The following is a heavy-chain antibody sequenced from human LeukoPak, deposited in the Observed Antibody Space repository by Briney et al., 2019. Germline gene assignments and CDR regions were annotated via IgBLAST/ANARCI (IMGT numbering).Heavy chain of an antibody. CDR1: GFTFSSYA. CDR3: ARDINRIGMAIFD. D-gene: IGHD3-3*01. V-gene: IGHV3-30*04. Sequence: GRSLRLSCAASGFTFSSYAMHWVRQAPGKGLEWVAVISYDGSNKYYADSVKGRFTISRDNSKNTLYLQMNSLRAGDTAVYYCARDINRIGMAIFDWGQGTMVTVSS. J-gene: IGHJ3*01. CDR2: ISYDGSNK.